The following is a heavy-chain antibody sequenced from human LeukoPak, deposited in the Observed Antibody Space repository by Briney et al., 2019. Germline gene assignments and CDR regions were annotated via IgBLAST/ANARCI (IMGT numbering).Heavy chain of an antibody. Sequence: SETLSLTCTVSGGSISSYYWSWIRQPPGKGLEWIGYIYYSGSTKYNPSLKSRVTISVDTSKNQFSLKLSSVTAADTAVYYCARVTTVTTPDAFDIWGQGTMVTVSS. CDR1: GGSISSYY. J-gene: IGHJ3*02. CDR2: IYYSGST. D-gene: IGHD4-17*01. V-gene: IGHV4-59*08. CDR3: ARVTTVTTPDAFDI.